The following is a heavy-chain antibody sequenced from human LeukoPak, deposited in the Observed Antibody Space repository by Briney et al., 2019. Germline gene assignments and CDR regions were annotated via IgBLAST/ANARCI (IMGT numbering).Heavy chain of an antibody. CDR1: GFTVSSNY. D-gene: IGHD2-21*01. J-gene: IGHJ6*02. CDR3: SNSDWNGMDV. CDR2: IYSGVST. V-gene: IGHV3-66*01. Sequence: PGGSLRLSCAASGFTVSSNYMSWVRQAPGKGLERVSVIYSGVSTYYADSVKGRFTISRDNSKNTLYLQMNSLRAEDTAVYYCSNSDWNGMDVWGQGTTVTVSS.